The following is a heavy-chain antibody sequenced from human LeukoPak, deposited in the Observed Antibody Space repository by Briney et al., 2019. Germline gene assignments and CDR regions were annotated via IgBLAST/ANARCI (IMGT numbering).Heavy chain of an antibody. J-gene: IGHJ6*02. CDR3: ARDRVLIYYYGMDV. Sequence: GGSLRLSCAASGFTFSSYCMNWVRQAPGKGLEWVSYISSSSSTIYYADSVKGRFTISRDNAKNSLYLQMNSLRAEDTAVYYCARDRVLIYYYGMDVWGQGTTVTVSS. CDR2: ISSSSSTI. CDR1: GFTFSSYC. D-gene: IGHD3-3*01. V-gene: IGHV3-48*01.